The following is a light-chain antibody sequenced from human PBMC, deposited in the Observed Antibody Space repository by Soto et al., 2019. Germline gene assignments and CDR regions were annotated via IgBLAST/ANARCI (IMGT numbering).Light chain of an antibody. J-gene: IGKJ2*01. CDR2: GAS. V-gene: IGKV3-20*01. Sequence: EIVLTQSPGTLSLSPGERATLSCRASQSVSSSYLAWHQQKPGQAPRLLMYGASSRATGIPDRFSGSGSGTDFTLTISRLEPEDFAVYYCQQYGSSSYTFGQGTKLEIK. CDR1: QSVSSSY. CDR3: QQYGSSSYT.